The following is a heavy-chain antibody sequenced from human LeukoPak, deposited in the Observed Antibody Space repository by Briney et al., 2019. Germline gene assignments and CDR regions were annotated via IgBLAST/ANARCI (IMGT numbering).Heavy chain of an antibody. J-gene: IGHJ6*04. CDR1: GFTFSDYW. D-gene: IGHD3-16*01. Sequence: GGSLRLSCAVSGFTFSDYWMTWVRQAPGRGLEWVANIKEDGSDKQYVDSVQGRFTISRDNAENSLYLEMNSLRAEDTAVYYCVRESSVWVGPGIGRPLDVWGKGTAVTVSS. CDR2: IKEDGSDK. CDR3: VRESSVWVGPGIGRPLDV. V-gene: IGHV3-7*01.